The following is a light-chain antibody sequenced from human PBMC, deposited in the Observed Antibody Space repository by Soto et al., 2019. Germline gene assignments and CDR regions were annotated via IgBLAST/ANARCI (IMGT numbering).Light chain of an antibody. J-gene: IGKJ1*01. V-gene: IGKV3-15*01. Sequence: EILMTQSPATLSVSPGERATLSCRASQSVSSYLAWYQQKPGQPPRLLIYGASTRATGIPARFSGSGSGTDFTLTISSLQSEDFAVYYCQQYNNWPRTFGQGTK. CDR3: QQYNNWPRT. CDR2: GAS. CDR1: QSVSSY.